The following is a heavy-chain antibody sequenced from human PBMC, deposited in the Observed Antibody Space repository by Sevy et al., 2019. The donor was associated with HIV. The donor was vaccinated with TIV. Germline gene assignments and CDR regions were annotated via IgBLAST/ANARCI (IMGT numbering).Heavy chain of an antibody. CDR2: IWYDGSKK. J-gene: IGHJ4*02. Sequence: GGSLRLSCAASGFTFSTYGMHWVRQAPGKGLEWVAIIWYDGSKKYYADSVKGRFTISRDSSKNTLFLHMNSLRAEDTAVYYCARGICSSTSCYVDYWGQGTLVTVSS. D-gene: IGHD2-2*01. V-gene: IGHV3-33*01. CDR3: ARGICSSTSCYVDY. CDR1: GFTFSTYG.